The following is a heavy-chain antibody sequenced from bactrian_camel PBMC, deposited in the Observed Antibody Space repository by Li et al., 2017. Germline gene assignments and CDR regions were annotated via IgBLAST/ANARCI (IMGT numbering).Heavy chain of an antibody. CDR3: VTTSDFLMSTMTTLY. V-gene: IGHV3S57*01. CDR1: GYIFSNCG. J-gene: IGHJ4*01. CDR2: IDADGRP. Sequence: HVQLVESGGGSVQAGGSLKLSCAASGYIFSNCGMGWYRQAPGKDSEGVAIIDADGRPQYTASAQGRFTISKDNAKNTLYLQMNSLKAEDTALYYCVTTSDFLMSTMTTLYWGQGTQVTVS. D-gene: IGHD4*01.